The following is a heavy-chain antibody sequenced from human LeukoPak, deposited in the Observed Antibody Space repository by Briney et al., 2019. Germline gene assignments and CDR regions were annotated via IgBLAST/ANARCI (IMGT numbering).Heavy chain of an antibody. V-gene: IGHV3-23*01. Sequence: PGGSLRLSCAASGFTFSDYYMSWVRQAPGKGLEWVSGISGSGDNTYYADSVKGRFTISRDNSKNTLYVQVNSLGTEDTAAYYCAKGSYYDSSGPFYFDYWGQGTLVTVSS. J-gene: IGHJ4*02. CDR1: GFTFSDYY. CDR2: ISGSGDNT. D-gene: IGHD3-22*01. CDR3: AKGSYYDSSGPFYFDY.